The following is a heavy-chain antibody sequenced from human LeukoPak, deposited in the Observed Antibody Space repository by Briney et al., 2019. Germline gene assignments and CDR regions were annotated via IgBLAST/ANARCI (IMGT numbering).Heavy chain of an antibody. V-gene: IGHV4-59*08. CDR1: GGSISTYY. CDR2: VYDSGTT. Sequence: PSETLSLTCSVSGGSISTYYWSWIRQTPGKGLEWIGYVYDSGTTNYNPSPKGRVTISSDASKNQFSLNLRSVNAADTAIYYCARHGGSLGYFDYWGQGTLVTVPS. CDR3: ARHGGSLGYFDY. J-gene: IGHJ4*02. D-gene: IGHD1-26*01.